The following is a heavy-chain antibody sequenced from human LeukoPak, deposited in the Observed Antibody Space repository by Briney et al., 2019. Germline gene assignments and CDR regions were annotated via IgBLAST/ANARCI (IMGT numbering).Heavy chain of an antibody. J-gene: IGHJ5*02. CDR2: IRSTGDT. V-gene: IGHV3-48*01. D-gene: IGHD5-12*01. CDR3: ARDAGNSGYGCDL. Sequence: GGSLRLSCAASGFIFSQYSINWVRQAPGKGLEWVSHIRSTGDTFYADSVKGRFTISRDNARNSLYVQMNSLRAEDTAMYYCARDAGNSGYGCDLWGQGTLVTVSS. CDR1: GFIFSQYS.